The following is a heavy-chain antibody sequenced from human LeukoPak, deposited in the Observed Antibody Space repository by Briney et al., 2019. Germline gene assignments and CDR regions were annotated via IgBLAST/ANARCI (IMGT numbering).Heavy chain of an antibody. J-gene: IGHJ4*02. Sequence: PSETPSLTCTVSGGSISSYYWSWIRQPPGQGLEWIGYIYYRGSTNYNPSLKSRVTISVDTSKNQFSLRLSSLTAADTAVYYCARANYGSGTYYDQFDYWGQGTLVTVSS. CDR2: IYYRGST. CDR3: ARANYGSGTYYDQFDY. D-gene: IGHD3-10*01. V-gene: IGHV4-59*01. CDR1: GGSISSYY.